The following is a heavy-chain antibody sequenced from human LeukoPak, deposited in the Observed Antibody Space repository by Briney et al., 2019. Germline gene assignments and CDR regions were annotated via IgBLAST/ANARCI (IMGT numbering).Heavy chain of an antibody. Sequence: EASETLSLTCAVYGGSFSGYYWSWIRQPPGKGLEWIGEINHSGSTNYNPSLKSRVTISVDTSKNQFSLKLSSVTAADTAVYYCARDYDFWSGYEAPVPNFDYWGQGTLVTVSS. D-gene: IGHD3-3*01. CDR1: GGSFSGYY. CDR2: INHSGST. V-gene: IGHV4-34*01. CDR3: ARDYDFWSGYEAPVPNFDY. J-gene: IGHJ4*02.